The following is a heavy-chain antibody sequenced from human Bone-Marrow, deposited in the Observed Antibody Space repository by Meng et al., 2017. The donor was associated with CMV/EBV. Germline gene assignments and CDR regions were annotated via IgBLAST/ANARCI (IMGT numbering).Heavy chain of an antibody. J-gene: IGHJ6*02. CDR2: IYSGGST. CDR3: ARNTAMAHYGMDV. V-gene: IGHV3-53*01. D-gene: IGHD5-18*01. CDR1: GFTVSSNY. Sequence: GESLKISCAASGFTVSSNYMSWVRQAPGKGLEWVSVIYSGGSTYYADSVKGRFTISRDNSKNTLYLQMNSLRAEDTAVYYCARNTAMAHYGMDVWGQGTTATVSS.